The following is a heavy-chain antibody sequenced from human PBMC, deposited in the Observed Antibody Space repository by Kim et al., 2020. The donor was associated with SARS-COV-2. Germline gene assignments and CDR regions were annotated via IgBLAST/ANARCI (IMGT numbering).Heavy chain of an antibody. CDR2: IYYSGST. D-gene: IGHD3-22*01. CDR1: GGSISSGGYY. CDR3: ARAAITIIVVVNAFDI. J-gene: IGHJ3*02. Sequence: SETLSLTCTVSGGSISSGGYYWSWIRQHPGKGLEWIGYIYYSGSTYYNPSLKSRVTISVDTSKNQFSLKLSSVTAADTAVYYCARAAITIIVVVNAFDICGQGTMLTVSS. V-gene: IGHV4-31*03.